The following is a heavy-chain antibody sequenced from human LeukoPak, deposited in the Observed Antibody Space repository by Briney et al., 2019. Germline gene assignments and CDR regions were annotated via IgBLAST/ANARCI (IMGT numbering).Heavy chain of an antibody. V-gene: IGHV4-39*07. J-gene: IGHJ5*02. CDR3: ARVISPPRKHIVVVTPGGRRFDP. CDR2: IYYSGST. D-gene: IGHD2-21*02. Sequence: SETLSLTCAVSGGSISSSSYYWGWIRQPPGKGLEWIGSIYYSGSTYYNPSLKSRVTISVDTSKNQFSLKLSSVTAADTAVYYCARVISPPRKHIVVVTPGGRRFDPWGQGTLVTVSS. CDR1: GGSISSSSYY.